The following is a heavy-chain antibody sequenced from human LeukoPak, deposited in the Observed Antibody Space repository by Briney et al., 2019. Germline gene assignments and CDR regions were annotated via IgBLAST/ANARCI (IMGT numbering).Heavy chain of an antibody. V-gene: IGHV1-2*02. Sequence: ASVKVSCKASEYTFTGYYIHWVRQAPGQGLEWMGWIDPNSGGTNHAQKFQGRVTMTRDTSISTAYMELSRLRSDDSALYYCARAPRGYCSGGSCFDYWGQGTLVTVSS. CDR1: EYTFTGYY. D-gene: IGHD2-15*01. J-gene: IGHJ4*02. CDR3: ARAPRGYCSGGSCFDY. CDR2: IDPNSGGT.